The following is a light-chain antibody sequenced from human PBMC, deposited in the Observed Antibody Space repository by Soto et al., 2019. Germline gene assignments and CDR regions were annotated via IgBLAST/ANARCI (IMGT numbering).Light chain of an antibody. CDR3: HQRGNGPPWT. V-gene: IGKV3-11*01. CDR2: DTS. Sequence: EIVMTQSPATLSVSPGEGATLSCRASQGIGDTLAWYQQKPGQTPRLLIYDTSKRATGIPPRFSGSGSTTDFTLTISSLEPEDFAVYYCHQRGNGPPWTFGQGTKVAIK. J-gene: IGKJ1*01. CDR1: QGIGDT.